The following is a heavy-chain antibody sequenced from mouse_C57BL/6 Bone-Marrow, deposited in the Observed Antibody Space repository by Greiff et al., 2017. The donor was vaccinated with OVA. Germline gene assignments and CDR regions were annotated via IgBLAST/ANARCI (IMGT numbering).Heavy chain of an antibody. CDR1: GFTFTTYA. CDR3: VRDRYYGSSSAWFAY. J-gene: IGHJ3*01. CDR2: IRSKSSNYAT. Sequence: EVNVVESGGGLVQPKGSLKLSCAASGFTFTTYAMHWVRQAPGKGLEWVARIRSKSSNYATYYADSVKDRFTISRDDSQSMLYLQMNNLKTEDTAMYYCVRDRYYGSSSAWFAYWGQGTLVTVSA. D-gene: IGHD1-1*01. V-gene: IGHV10-3*01.